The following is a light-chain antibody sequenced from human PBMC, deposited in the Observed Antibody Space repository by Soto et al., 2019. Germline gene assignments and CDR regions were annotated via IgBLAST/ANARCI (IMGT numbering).Light chain of an antibody. CDR3: SSYTSSSTLV. Sequence: QSALTQPASVSDSPGQSITISCTGTSSDVGGYNHVSWYQQHPGKAPKLMIYEVSNRPSGISNRFSGSKSGNTASLTLSGLQAEDEADYYCSSYTSSSTLVFGGGTKLTVL. V-gene: IGLV2-14*01. CDR1: SSDVGGYNH. J-gene: IGLJ2*01. CDR2: EVS.